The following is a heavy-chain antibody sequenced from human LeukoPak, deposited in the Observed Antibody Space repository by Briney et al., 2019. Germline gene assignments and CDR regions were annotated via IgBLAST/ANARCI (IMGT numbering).Heavy chain of an antibody. CDR3: ASTSYDYAWGSYRTAFDY. CDR2: INHSGST. D-gene: IGHD3-16*02. CDR1: GGSFGGYY. V-gene: IGHV4-34*01. Sequence: SETLPLTCAVYGGSFGGYYWSWIRQPPGKGLEWIGEINHSGSTNYNPSLKSRVTISVDTSTKQFSLQLSSVTAADTAVYYCASTSYDYAWGSYRTAFDYWGQGALVTVSS. J-gene: IGHJ4*02.